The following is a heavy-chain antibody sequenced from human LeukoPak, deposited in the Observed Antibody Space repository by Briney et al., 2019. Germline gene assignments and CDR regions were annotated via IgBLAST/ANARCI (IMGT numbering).Heavy chain of an antibody. CDR1: GDSISSYY. V-gene: IGHV4-59*01. CDR2: IYYSGST. Sequence: PSETLSLTCTVSGDSISSYYWSWIRQPPGKGLEWIGEIYYSGSTNYNPSLKSRVTISVDTSKNHFSLKMRYVTAADTAVYYCARRFRISSSSSDAFDIWGQGTMVTVSS. D-gene: IGHD6-13*01. CDR3: ARRFRISSSSSDAFDI. J-gene: IGHJ3*02.